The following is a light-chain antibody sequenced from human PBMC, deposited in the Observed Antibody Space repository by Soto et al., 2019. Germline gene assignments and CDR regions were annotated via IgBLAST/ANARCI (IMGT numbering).Light chain of an antibody. CDR1: QSISSW. J-gene: IGKJ5*01. CDR2: GAS. CDR3: QQYDNWPLT. Sequence: DIRMTQSPASLSLSVGDRVTITCRASQSISSWLAWYQQKPGKAPKLLIYGASTRATGVPARFSGGGSGTEFTLTITSLQSEDFAVYWCQQYDNWPLTFGQGTRLENK. V-gene: IGKV1-5*01.